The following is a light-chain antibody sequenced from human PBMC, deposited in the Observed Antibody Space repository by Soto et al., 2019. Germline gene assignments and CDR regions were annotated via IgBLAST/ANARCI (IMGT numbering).Light chain of an antibody. V-gene: IGLV7-46*01. CDR2: DTS. CDR1: TGTVTDSHY. CDR3: LLSYSGAQPV. Sequence: QAVVTQEPSLTVSPGGTVTLTCGSNTGTVTDSHYPYWFQQKPGQAPRTLIFDTSDKHSWTPARFSGSLLGGKAALTLSGAQPEDEAEYYCLLSYSGAQPVFGGGTKLTVL. J-gene: IGLJ2*01.